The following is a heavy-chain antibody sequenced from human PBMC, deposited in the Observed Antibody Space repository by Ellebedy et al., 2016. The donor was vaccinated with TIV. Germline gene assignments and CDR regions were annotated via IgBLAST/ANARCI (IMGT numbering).Heavy chain of an antibody. J-gene: IGHJ6*02. Sequence: SETLSLTCTVSGGSISSYYWSWIRQPPGKGLEWIGYIYYSGSTNYNPSLKSRVTVSVDTSKNQFSLKLSSVTAADTAVYYCARDHRGTAHGWGYYYYGMDVWGQGTTVTVSS. D-gene: IGHD3-16*01. CDR1: GGSISSYY. V-gene: IGHV4-59*12. CDR3: ARDHRGTAHGWGYYYYGMDV. CDR2: IYYSGST.